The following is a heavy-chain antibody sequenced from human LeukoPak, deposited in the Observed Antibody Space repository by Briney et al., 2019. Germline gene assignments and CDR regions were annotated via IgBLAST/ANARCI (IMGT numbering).Heavy chain of an antibody. CDR3: ARASFSNSGSYH. D-gene: IGHD1-26*01. CDR2: INPSGGST. J-gene: IGHJ5*02. Sequence: ASVKVSCKASGYTFNNHYMHWVRQAPGQGLEWMGIINPSGGSTSYAQKFQGRVTMTRDTSTSTVYMELSSLRSEDTAVYYCARASFSNSGSYHWGQGTLVTVSS. V-gene: IGHV1-46*02. CDR1: GYTFNNHY.